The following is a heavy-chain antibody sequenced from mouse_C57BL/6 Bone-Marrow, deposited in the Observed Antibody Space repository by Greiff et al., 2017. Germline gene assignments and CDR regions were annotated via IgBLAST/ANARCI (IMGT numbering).Heavy chain of an antibody. CDR1: GFTFSSYG. CDR3: ARYDYGDMDY. CDR2: ISSGGSYT. J-gene: IGHJ4*01. Sequence: DVHLVESGGDLVKPGGSLKLSCAASGFTFSSYGMSWVRQTPDKRLEWVATISSGGSYTYYPDSVKGRFTISRDNAKNTLYLQMSSLKSEDTAMYYCARYDYGDMDYWGQGTSVTVSS. V-gene: IGHV5-6*01.